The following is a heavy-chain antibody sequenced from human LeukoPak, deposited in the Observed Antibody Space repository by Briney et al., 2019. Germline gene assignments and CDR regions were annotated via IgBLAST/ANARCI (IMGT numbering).Heavy chain of an antibody. D-gene: IGHD2-21*02. CDR1: GFTFRSYE. J-gene: IGHJ4*02. CDR3: ARECGGDCYSDPFDH. Sequence: GGSLRLSCAASGFTFRSYEMNWVRQAPGKGLEWVPYISNSGGTKYYADSVKGRFTISRDNAKNSLYLQMNSLRAEDTAVYYCARECGGDCYSDPFDHWGQGTLVTVSS. CDR2: ISNSGGTK. V-gene: IGHV3-48*03.